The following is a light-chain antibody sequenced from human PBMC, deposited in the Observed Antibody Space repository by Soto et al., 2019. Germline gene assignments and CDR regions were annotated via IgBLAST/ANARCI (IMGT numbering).Light chain of an antibody. CDR1: QSVDSN. Sequence: EIVMTQSPATLSVSPGERGTLSCRASQSVDSNLAWYQQKPGQAPRPLIYRASTRATGIPARFSGSGSGTEFTLTISSLQPEDFAVYYCQQYDKWPPITFGQGTRLEIK. V-gene: IGKV3-15*01. CDR3: QQYDKWPPIT. CDR2: RAS. J-gene: IGKJ5*01.